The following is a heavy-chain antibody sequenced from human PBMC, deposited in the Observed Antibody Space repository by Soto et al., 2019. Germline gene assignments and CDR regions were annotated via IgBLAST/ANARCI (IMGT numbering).Heavy chain of an antibody. J-gene: IGHJ4*02. CDR3: AKADRYSSSYSSDY. D-gene: IGHD6-13*01. V-gene: IGHV3-9*01. Sequence: EVQLVESGGGLVQPGRSLRLSCAASGFTFDDYAMHWVRQAPGKGLEWVSGISWNSGSIGYADSVKGRFTISRDNAKNSLYLQTNSLRAEDTALYYCAKADRYSSSYSSDYWGQGTLVTVSS. CDR1: GFTFDDYA. CDR2: ISWNSGSI.